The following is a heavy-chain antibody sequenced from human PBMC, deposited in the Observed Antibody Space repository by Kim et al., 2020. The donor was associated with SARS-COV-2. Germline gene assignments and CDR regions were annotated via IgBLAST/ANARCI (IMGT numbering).Heavy chain of an antibody. J-gene: IGHJ4*02. CDR3: AKDVSTASSGAFSNFDY. D-gene: IGHD6-6*01. CDR2: IWYDGSNK. Sequence: GGSLRLSCAASGFTFSSYAMHWVRQAPGKGLEWVAVIWYDGSNKYYADSVKGRFTISRDNSKNTLYLQMNSLRAEDTAVYYCAKDVSTASSGAFSNFDYWGQGTLVTVSS. CDR1: GFTFSSYA. V-gene: IGHV3-33*06.